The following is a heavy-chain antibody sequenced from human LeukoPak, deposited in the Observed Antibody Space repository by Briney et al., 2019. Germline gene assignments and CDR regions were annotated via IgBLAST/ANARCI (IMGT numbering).Heavy chain of an antibody. Sequence: PSETLSLTCAVYGGSFSGYYWSWIRHPPGKGLELIGEINHSGSTNYNPSLKSRVTISVDTSKNQFSLKLSSVTAADTAVYYCAREGSGNTAMAAPDYWGQGTLVTVSS. J-gene: IGHJ4*02. V-gene: IGHV4-34*01. CDR1: GGSFSGYY. CDR2: INHSGST. CDR3: AREGSGNTAMAAPDY. D-gene: IGHD5-18*01.